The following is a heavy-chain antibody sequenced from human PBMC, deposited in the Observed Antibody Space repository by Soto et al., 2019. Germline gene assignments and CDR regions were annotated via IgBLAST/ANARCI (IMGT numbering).Heavy chain of an antibody. CDR3: ARYGPVVAALDY. CDR1: GVTFSSYS. Sequence: EVQLVESGGGLVQPGGSLRLSCAASGVTFSSYSMNWVRQAPVKGLEWVSYITSSISYIYYADSVKGRFTISRDNAKNSLYLQMNSLRAEDTDVYYWARYGPVVAALDYWGQGTLVTVSS. J-gene: IGHJ4*02. D-gene: IGHD2-15*01. V-gene: IGHV3-21*05. CDR2: ITSSISYI.